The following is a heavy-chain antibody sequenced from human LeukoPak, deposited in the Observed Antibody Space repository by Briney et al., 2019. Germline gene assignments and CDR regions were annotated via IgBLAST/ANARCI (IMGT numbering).Heavy chain of an antibody. CDR2: VSAYNGNT. CDR1: GYTLTELS. CDR3: ARDTHYYGSGSYIFDY. J-gene: IGHJ4*02. V-gene: IGHV1-18*01. Sequence: GASVKVSCKVSGYTLTELSMHWVRQAPGQGLEWMGWVSAYNGNTNYAQKLQGRVTMTTDTSTSTAYMELRSLRSDDTAVYYCARDTHYYGSGSYIFDYWGQGTLVTVSS. D-gene: IGHD3-10*01.